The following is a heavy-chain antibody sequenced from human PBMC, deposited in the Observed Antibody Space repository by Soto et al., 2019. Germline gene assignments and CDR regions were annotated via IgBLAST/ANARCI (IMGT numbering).Heavy chain of an antibody. Sequence: ASVKVSCKASGYTFTTYGMHWVRQAPGQGLEWMGWVNGDSGDTKYSQRFQGRFTISRDNAKNTLYLQVNSLRAEDTAVYYCVRGEGGWETYWGQGTLVTVS. CDR2: VNGDSGDT. J-gene: IGHJ4*02. CDR3: VRGEGGWETY. CDR1: GYTFTTYG. V-gene: IGHV1-3*01. D-gene: IGHD6-19*01.